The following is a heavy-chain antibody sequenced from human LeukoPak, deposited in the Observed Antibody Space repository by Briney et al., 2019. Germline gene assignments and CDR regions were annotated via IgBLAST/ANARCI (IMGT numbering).Heavy chain of an antibody. Sequence: ASVKVSCKASEYTFTSYDINWVRQATGQGLEWMGWMNPNSGNTGYAQKFQGRVTITRNTSISTAYMELSSLRSEDTAVYYCARGGNYDFWSGYSPLDVWGKGTTVTVSS. CDR2: MNPNSGNT. J-gene: IGHJ6*04. D-gene: IGHD3-3*01. CDR1: EYTFTSYD. V-gene: IGHV1-8*03. CDR3: ARGGNYDFWSGYSPLDV.